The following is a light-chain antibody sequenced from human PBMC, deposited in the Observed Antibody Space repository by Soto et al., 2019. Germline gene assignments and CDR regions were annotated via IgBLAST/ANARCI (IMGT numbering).Light chain of an antibody. J-gene: IGKJ2*01. CDR3: QQTYRTPLYT. CDR1: QSIDSY. CDR2: AVS. Sequence: IQMTQSPSSLSASVGERVTITCRASQSIDSYLNWYQQKPGKAPKLLIYAVSNLQSGVPSRFSGSGSGTDFSLFVSSLHPEDTKTYYCQQTYRTPLYTFGQGIKLEIK. V-gene: IGKV1-39*01.